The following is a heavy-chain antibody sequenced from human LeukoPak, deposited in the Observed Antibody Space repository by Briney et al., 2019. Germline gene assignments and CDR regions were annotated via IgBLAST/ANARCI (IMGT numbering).Heavy chain of an antibody. D-gene: IGHD4-17*01. CDR3: AKDRATVTTSSFDC. J-gene: IGHJ4*02. Sequence: GGSLRLSCAASGFTFSNYAMSWVRQVPGKGLEWVSAISDNGGRTYYVDSVRDRFTISRDNSKNTLYLQMNSLRAEDTAVYYCAKDRATVTTSSFDCWGQGTLVTVSS. CDR1: GFTFSNYA. V-gene: IGHV3-23*01. CDR2: ISDNGGRT.